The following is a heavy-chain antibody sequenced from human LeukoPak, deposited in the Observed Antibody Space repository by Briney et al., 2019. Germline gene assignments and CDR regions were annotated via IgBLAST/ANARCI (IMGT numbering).Heavy chain of an antibody. CDR3: ARDARSSGYYYVSGFDY. V-gene: IGHV4-61*02. J-gene: IGHJ4*02. CDR1: GGSISSGSYY. Sequence: SETLSLTCTVSGGSISSGSYYWSWIRQPAGKGLEWIGRIYTSGSTNYNPSLKSRVTISVDTSKNQFSLKLSSVTAADTAVYYCARDARSSGYYYVSGFDYWGQGTLVTVSS. CDR2: IYTSGST. D-gene: IGHD3-22*01.